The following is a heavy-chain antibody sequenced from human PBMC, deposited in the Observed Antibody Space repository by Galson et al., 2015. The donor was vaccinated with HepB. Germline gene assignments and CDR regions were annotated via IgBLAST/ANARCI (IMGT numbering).Heavy chain of an antibody. Sequence: SVKVSCKASGGTFSSYAISWVRQAPGQGLEWMGGIIPIFGKANYAQKFQDTVTITADEATSSAYMELSSLRSEDTAIYYCATTPGSRYHGMDVWGQGTTVTVS. CDR1: GGTFSSYA. D-gene: IGHD3-16*02. J-gene: IGHJ6*02. CDR3: ATTPGSRYHGMDV. V-gene: IGHV1-69*13. CDR2: IIPIFGKA.